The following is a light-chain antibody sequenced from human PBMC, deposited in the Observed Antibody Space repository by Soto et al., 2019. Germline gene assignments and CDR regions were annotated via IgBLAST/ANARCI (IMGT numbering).Light chain of an antibody. CDR3: QTYNSAPWT. J-gene: IGKJ1*01. CDR2: GAS. Sequence: DIQLTQSPSSLSAAVGDRVTITCRASQDISNYLAWYQQKPGKVPNLLMYGASALRAGVPSRFSGSGSGTDFTLTISSLQPEDVATYYCQTYNSAPWTFGQGTKVEIK. CDR1: QDISNY. V-gene: IGKV1-27*01.